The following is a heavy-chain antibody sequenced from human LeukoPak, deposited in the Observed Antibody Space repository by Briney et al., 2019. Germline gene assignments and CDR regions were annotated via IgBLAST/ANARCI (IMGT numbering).Heavy chain of an antibody. Sequence: GGSLRLSCAASGFTFSTYSMSWVRQAPGKGLEWVSSISSSSSYIYYADSVKGRFTISRDNAKNSLYLQMNSLRAEDTAVYYCARDDRWGEYYFDFWGQGTLVTVSS. V-gene: IGHV3-21*01. CDR3: ARDDRWGEYYFDF. J-gene: IGHJ4*02. CDR2: ISSSSSYI. D-gene: IGHD2-21*01. CDR1: GFTFSTYS.